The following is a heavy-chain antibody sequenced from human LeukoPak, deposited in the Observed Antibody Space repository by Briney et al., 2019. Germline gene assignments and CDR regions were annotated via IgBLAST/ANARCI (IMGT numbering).Heavy chain of an antibody. D-gene: IGHD3-10*01. CDR2: ISNSGGST. CDR1: GFTFSSYA. J-gene: IGHJ4*02. V-gene: IGHV3-23*01. CDR3: AKGFRVYYGSGNYYPYFDY. Sequence: PGGSLRLSCAASGFTFSSYAMSWVRQAPGKGLEWVSGISNSGGSTYYADSVKGRFTISRDNSKNTLYLQMNSLRAEDTAVYYCAKGFRVYYGSGNYYPYFDYWGQGTLVTVSS.